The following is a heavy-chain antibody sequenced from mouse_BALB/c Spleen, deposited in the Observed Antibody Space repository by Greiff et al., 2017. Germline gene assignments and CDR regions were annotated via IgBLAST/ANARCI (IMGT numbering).Heavy chain of an antibody. J-gene: IGHJ4*01. Sequence: EVNVVESGGDLVKPGGSLKLSCAASGFTFSSYGMSWVRQTPDKRLEWVATISSGGSYTYYPDSVKGRFTISRDNAKNTLYLQMSSLKSEDTAMYYCARRYYDYDVGAMDYWGQGTSVTVSS. CDR1: GFTFSSYG. D-gene: IGHD2-4*01. V-gene: IGHV5-6*02. CDR3: ARRYYDYDVGAMDY. CDR2: ISSGGSYT.